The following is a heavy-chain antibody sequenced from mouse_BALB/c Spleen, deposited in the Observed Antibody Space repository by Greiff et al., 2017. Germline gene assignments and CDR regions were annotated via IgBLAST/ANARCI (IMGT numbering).Heavy chain of an antibody. V-gene: IGHV2-2*02. Sequence: QVQLQQSGPGLVQPSQSLSITCTVSGFSLTSYGVHWVRQSPGKGLEWLGVIWSGGSTDYNAAFISRLSISKDNSKSQVFFKMNSLQANDTAIYYCSRRGNYYGSPFAYWGQGTLVTVSA. CDR2: IWSGGST. CDR3: SRRGNYYGSPFAY. J-gene: IGHJ3*01. D-gene: IGHD1-1*01. CDR1: GFSLTSYG.